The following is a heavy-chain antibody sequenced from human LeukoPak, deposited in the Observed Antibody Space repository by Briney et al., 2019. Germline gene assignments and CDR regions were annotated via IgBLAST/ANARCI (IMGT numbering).Heavy chain of an antibody. J-gene: IGHJ4*02. Sequence: ASVKVSCKASGYTFTSYDINWVRQATGQGLEWMGWMNPNRGNTGYAQKFQGRVTMTSNTSISTPSMELSSLSADDRPGYYCARKYLYGWGKPHFDYWGQGALVTVSS. CDR3: ARKYLYGWGKPHFDY. CDR2: MNPNRGNT. D-gene: IGHD3-10*01. CDR1: GYTFTSYD. V-gene: IGHV1-8*01.